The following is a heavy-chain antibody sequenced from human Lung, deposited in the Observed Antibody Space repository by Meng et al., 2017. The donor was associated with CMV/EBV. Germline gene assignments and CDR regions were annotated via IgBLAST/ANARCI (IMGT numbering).Heavy chain of an antibody. CDR3: ARAGRSYLYYFDY. J-gene: IGHJ4*02. D-gene: IGHD3-22*01. CDR1: GDSVSSNSAA. V-gene: IGHV6-1*01. Sequence: SETLSLXCAISGDSVSSNSAAWNWIRQSPSRGLGWLGTTFYRSKWYNNYGVSVKSRITINADTSKNQLSLQLTSVTPEDTAVYFCARAGRSYLYYFDYWGQGXLVTVSS. CDR2: TFYRSKWYN.